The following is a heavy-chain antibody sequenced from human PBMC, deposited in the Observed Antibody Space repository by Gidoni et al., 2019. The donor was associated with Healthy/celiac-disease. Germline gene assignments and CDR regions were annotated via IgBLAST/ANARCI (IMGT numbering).Heavy chain of an antibody. V-gene: IGHV1-69*09. J-gene: IGHJ3*02. D-gene: IGHD6-6*01. CDR3: AIEYSRVQDAFDI. CDR2: IIPILGIA. Sequence: QVQLVQSGAEVTKPGSSVTVSCQASGGTFSSYAISWVRQAPGQGLEWMGRIIPILGIANYAQKFQGRVTITADKSTSTAYMELSSLRSEDTAVYYCAIEYSRVQDAFDIWGQGTMVTVSS. CDR1: GGTFSSYA.